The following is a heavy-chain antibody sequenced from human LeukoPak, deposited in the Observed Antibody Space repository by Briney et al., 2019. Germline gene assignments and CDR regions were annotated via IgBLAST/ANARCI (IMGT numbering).Heavy chain of an antibody. CDR1: GFTFGDYA. CDR2: IRSKAYGGTT. J-gene: IGHJ6*03. Sequence: GGSLRLSCSASGFTFGDYAMSWVRQAPGKGLEWVGFIRSKAYGGTTEYATSVEGRFTISRDDSKSIAYLQMNSLKTEDTAVYYCTRDSHSRSYDILTGYYNPDYYYMDVWGKGTTVTVSS. D-gene: IGHD3-9*01. V-gene: IGHV3-49*04. CDR3: TRDSHSRSYDILTGYYNPDYYYMDV.